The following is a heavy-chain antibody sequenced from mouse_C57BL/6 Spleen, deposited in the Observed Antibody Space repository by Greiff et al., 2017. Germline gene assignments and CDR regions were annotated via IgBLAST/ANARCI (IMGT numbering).Heavy chain of an antibody. J-gene: IGHJ3*01. CDR3: ARDYYGRSGPWFAD. V-gene: IGHV1-50*01. CDR1: GYTFTSYW. D-gene: IGHD1-1*01. CDR2: IAPSDSYT. Sequence: QVQLQQPGAELVKPGASVKLSCKASGYTFTSYWMQWVKQRPGQGLEWIGEIAPSDSYTKYNQNFKGKATLTVDTSTITAYIQLSSLTSDDSAVTYCARDYYGRSGPWFADWGQGTLVTVSA.